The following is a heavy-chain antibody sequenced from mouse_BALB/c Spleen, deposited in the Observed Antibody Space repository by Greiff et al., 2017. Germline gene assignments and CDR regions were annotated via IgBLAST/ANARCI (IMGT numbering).Heavy chain of an antibody. V-gene: IGHV5-6*01. J-gene: IGHJ3*01. Sequence: EVQLVESGGDLVKPGGSLKLSCAASGFTFSSYGMSWVRQTPDKRLEWVATISSGGSYTYYPDSVKGRFTISRDNAKNTLYLQMSSLKSEDTAMYYCARKLPTRGFAYWGQGTLVTVSA. CDR2: ISSGGSYT. D-gene: IGHD6-1*01. CDR3: ARKLPTRGFAY. CDR1: GFTFSSYG.